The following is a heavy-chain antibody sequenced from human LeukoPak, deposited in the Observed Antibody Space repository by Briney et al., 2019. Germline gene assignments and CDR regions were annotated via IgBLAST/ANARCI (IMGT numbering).Heavy chain of an antibody. J-gene: IGHJ4*02. V-gene: IGHV3-21*01. D-gene: IGHD2-15*01. CDR1: GFTFSSYS. CDR3: ARDLLGYCSGGSCYSGSSFDY. CDR2: ISSSSSYI. Sequence: PGGSLRLSCAASGFTFSSYSMNWVRQAPGKGLEWVSSISSSSSYIYYADSVKGRFTISRDNAKNSLYLQMNSLRAEVTAVYYCARDLLGYCSGGSCYSGSSFDYWGQGTLVTVSS.